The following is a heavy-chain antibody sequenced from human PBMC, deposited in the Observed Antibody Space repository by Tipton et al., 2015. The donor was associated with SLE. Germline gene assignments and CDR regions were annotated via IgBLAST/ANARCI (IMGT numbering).Heavy chain of an antibody. CDR1: GFSFRDHA. V-gene: IGHV3-9*01. Sequence: SLRLSCVGSGFSFRDHAMHWVRQGPRKGLEWVSSIDWRSEKIDYAASVKGRFTISRDNAKNSLYLQMDSLRVEDTALYYCVRDRGVVTAALGYWGQGTQVTVSS. CDR3: VRDRGVVTAALGY. CDR2: IDWRSEKI. D-gene: IGHD2-15*01. J-gene: IGHJ4*02.